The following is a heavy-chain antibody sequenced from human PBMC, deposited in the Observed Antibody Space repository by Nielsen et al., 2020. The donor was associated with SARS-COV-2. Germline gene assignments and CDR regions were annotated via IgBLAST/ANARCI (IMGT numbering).Heavy chain of an antibody. CDR2: INPSGGST. D-gene: IGHD3-9*01. CDR3: ARDVNLTGYYSY. Sequence: ASVKVSCKASGYTFTSNGISWVRQAPGQGLEWMGVINPSGGSTNYAQKFQGRVTMTRDTSTSTVYMELSSLRSEDTAVYYCARDVNLTGYYSYWGQGTLVTVSS. J-gene: IGHJ4*02. V-gene: IGHV1-46*01. CDR1: GYTFTSNG.